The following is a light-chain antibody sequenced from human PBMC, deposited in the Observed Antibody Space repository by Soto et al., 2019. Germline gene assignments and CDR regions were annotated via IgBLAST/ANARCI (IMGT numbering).Light chain of an antibody. CDR3: SSYTTSTTRQIF. CDR2: DVS. J-gene: IGLJ1*01. V-gene: IGLV2-14*03. Sequence: QSVLTQPASVSGSPGQSITISCTGTSSDVVGYNYVSWYQHHPGEAPKLMIYDVSNRPSGVSNRFSGSKSGNTASLTISGLQPEDEADYYCSSYTTSTTRQIFFGTGTKVTVL. CDR1: SSDVVGYNY.